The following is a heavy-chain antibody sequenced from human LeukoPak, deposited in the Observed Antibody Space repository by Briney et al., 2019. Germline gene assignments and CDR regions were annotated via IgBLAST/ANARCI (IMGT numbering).Heavy chain of an antibody. V-gene: IGHV1-18*01. CDR3: AREQIPYYDFWSGYYQNRYPFGMDV. Sequence: ASVKVSCKASGYTFTSYGISWVRQAPGQGLEWMGWISAYNGNTNYAQKLQGRVTMTTDTSTSTAYMELRSLRSDDTAVYYCAREQIPYYDFWSGYYQNRYPFGMDVWGQGTTVTVSS. J-gene: IGHJ6*02. CDR1: GYTFTSYG. D-gene: IGHD3-3*01. CDR2: ISAYNGNT.